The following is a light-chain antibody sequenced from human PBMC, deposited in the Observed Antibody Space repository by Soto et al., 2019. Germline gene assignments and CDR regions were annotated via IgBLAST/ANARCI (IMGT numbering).Light chain of an antibody. CDR1: QSVSSNY. J-gene: IGKJ1*01. V-gene: IGKV3-20*01. Sequence: VLTQSRGTLSLSPGERATFSCRASQSVSSNYLAWYQQKPGQAPRLLIYGAFKRATGIPDRFSGSGSGTDFTLTISRMEPEDFAVYYCQQYGSSPRTFGQGTKVDIK. CDR3: QQYGSSPRT. CDR2: GAF.